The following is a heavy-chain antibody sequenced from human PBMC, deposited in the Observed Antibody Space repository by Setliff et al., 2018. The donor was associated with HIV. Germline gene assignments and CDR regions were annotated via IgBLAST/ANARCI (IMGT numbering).Heavy chain of an antibody. CDR2: INWNGGRT. CDR3: ARARYSGYDWGGFYFDY. J-gene: IGHJ4*02. V-gene: IGHV3-20*04. D-gene: IGHD5-12*01. Sequence: GGSLRLSCTTSGFTFGDYAMSWVRQAPGKGLEWVSGINWNGGRTGYADSVKGRFTVYRDNAKNSLYLQMNSLRAEDTALYFCARARYSGYDWGGFYFDYWGLGTLVTVSS. CDR1: GFTFGDYA.